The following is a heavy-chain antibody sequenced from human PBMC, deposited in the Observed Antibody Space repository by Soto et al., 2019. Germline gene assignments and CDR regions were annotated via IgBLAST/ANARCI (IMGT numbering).Heavy chain of an antibody. Sequence: QVHLVQSGAEVVKPGASVKVSCKASGYTFTGYYIHWVRQAPGQGLEWMGWINTNSGGANIAQKFQGWVTMTRDTSISTAYMELTRLRSNDTAVYYCAREYYDGGASYGLEIWGQGTKVTVAA. V-gene: IGHV1-2*04. J-gene: IGHJ3*01. CDR3: AREYYDGGASYGLEI. CDR2: INTNSGGA. D-gene: IGHD3-16*01. CDR1: GYTFTGYY.